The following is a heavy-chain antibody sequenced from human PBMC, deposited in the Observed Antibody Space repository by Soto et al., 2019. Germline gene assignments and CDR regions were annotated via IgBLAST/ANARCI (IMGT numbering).Heavy chain of an antibody. CDR3: VTFEERFTAGPQGDF. CDR2: INHSGST. V-gene: IGHV4-34*01. D-gene: IGHD3-10*01. CDR1: GGSFSGYY. Sequence: PSETLSLTCAVYGGSFSGYYWSWIRQPPGKGLEWIGEINHSGSTNYNPSLKSRVTISMDTSKRQFSLNLTSVTAADTAVYYCVTFEERFTAGPQGDFWGQGTPVTVSS. J-gene: IGHJ4*02.